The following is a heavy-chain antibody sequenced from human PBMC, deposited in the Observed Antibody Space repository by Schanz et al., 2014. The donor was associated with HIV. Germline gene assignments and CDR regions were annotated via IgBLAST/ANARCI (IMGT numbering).Heavy chain of an antibody. D-gene: IGHD3-16*02. J-gene: IGHJ6*02. Sequence: LLESGGGLVQPGGSLRLSCAASGFTFSTTAMSWVRQAPGKGLEWVSNISGSGGSTFYADSVKGRFTISRDNSKNTLYLEMNSLRAEDTAVYYCAKMEMAIVRWYYGMDVWGQGTTVTVSS. CDR2: ISGSGGST. CDR1: GFTFSTTA. V-gene: IGHV3-23*01. CDR3: AKMEMAIVRWYYGMDV.